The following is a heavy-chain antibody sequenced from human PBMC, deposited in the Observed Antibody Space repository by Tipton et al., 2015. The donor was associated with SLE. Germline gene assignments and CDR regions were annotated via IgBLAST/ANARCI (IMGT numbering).Heavy chain of an antibody. J-gene: IGHJ4*02. Sequence: GSLRLSCAASGFTFSSYSMNWVRQAPGKGLEWVSYISSSSSTIYYADSVKGRFTISRDNAKNSLYLQMNSLRAEDTAVYYCAMPTEGYSSSWYAYWGQGTLVTVSS. D-gene: IGHD6-13*01. CDR1: GFTFSSYS. V-gene: IGHV3-48*01. CDR2: ISSSSSTI. CDR3: AMPTEGYSSSWYAY.